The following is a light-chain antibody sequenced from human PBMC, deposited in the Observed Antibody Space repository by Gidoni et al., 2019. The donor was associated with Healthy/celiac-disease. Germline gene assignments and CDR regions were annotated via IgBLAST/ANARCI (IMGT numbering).Light chain of an antibody. CDR3: MQALHTPFIT. CDR2: LGS. Sequence: EIVMTQSPLTLPVTPGEPTSISCRSSQSLRHSNGYNYLAWYLQKPGQSPQLLIYLGSTRASGVPDRFSGSGSGTDFTLKISRLEAEDFGVYYCMQALHTPFITFGQGTRLEIK. J-gene: IGKJ5*01. CDR1: QSLRHSNGYNY. V-gene: IGKV2-28*01.